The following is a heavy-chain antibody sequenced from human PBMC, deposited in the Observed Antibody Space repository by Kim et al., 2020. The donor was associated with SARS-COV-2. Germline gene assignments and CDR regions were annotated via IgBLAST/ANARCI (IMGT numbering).Heavy chain of an antibody. CDR3: ASLTTVRGLSGWFDP. V-gene: IGHV5-51*01. Sequence: GESLKISCKGSGYSFTSYWIGWVRQMPGKGLEWMGIIYPGDSDTRYSPSFQGQVTISADKSISTAYLQWSSLKASDTAMYYCASLTTVRGLSGWFDPWGQGTLVTVSS. D-gene: IGHD4-17*01. CDR1: GYSFTSYW. CDR2: IYPGDSDT. J-gene: IGHJ5*02.